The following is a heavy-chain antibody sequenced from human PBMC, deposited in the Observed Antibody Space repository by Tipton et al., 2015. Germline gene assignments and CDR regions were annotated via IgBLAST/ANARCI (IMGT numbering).Heavy chain of an antibody. CDR1: GYFISSGHY. CDR3: ARDLEHGMDV. J-gene: IGHJ6*02. Sequence: TLSLTCSVSGYFISSGHYWGWIRQPPGKGLEWIGNIDYSGTKNYNPSLKSRVTISLDTSKNQFSLKLSSVTAADTAVYYCARDLEHGMDVWGHGTTVTVSS. D-gene: IGHD5-24*01. V-gene: IGHV4-38-2*02. CDR2: IDYSGTK.